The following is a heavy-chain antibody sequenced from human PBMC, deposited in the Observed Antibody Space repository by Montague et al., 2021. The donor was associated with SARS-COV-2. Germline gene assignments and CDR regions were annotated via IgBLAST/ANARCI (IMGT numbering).Heavy chain of an antibody. J-gene: IGHJ6*03. V-gene: IGHV4-34*01. D-gene: IGHD3-10*01. CDR3: ARLRDGVVPSPILGVGPYYSYFYLDV. CDR2: INHVGST. Sequence: SETLSLTCAVHGTSFSGYYWNWIRPPPGKGLGWLGAINHVGSTKYSTSLTGRLTISADTSKNQFSLKLTSVAAADTAVYYCARLRDGVVPSPILGVGPYYSYFYLDVWARANTYTLSS. CDR1: GTSFSGYY.